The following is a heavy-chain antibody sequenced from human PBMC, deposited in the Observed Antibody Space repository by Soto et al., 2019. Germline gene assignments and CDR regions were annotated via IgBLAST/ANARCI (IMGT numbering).Heavy chain of an antibody. V-gene: IGHV4-59*01. CDR2: IYYSGST. D-gene: IGHD1-26*01. J-gene: IGHJ3*02. CDR1: GGSISSYY. Sequence: PSETLSLTCTVSGGSISSYYWSWIRQPPGKGLEWIGYIYYSGSTNYNPSLKSRVTISVDTSKNQFSLKLSSVTAADTAVYYCARVKGSSGSHVAFDIWGQGTMVTVSS. CDR3: ARVKGSSGSHVAFDI.